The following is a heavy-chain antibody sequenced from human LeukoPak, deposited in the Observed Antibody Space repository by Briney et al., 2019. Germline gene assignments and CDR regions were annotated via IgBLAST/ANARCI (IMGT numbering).Heavy chain of an antibody. D-gene: IGHD3-3*01. CDR3: ARGRAYYDFWD. V-gene: IGHV4-59*01. CDR1: GDSISNYY. J-gene: IGHJ4*02. Sequence: SETLSLTCFVSGDSISNYYWTWIRQPPGKGLEWIGYIYYSGSTNYNPSLKSRVTISVDTSKNQFSLKLSSVTAADTAVYYCARGRAYYDFWDWGQGTLVTVSS. CDR2: IYYSGST.